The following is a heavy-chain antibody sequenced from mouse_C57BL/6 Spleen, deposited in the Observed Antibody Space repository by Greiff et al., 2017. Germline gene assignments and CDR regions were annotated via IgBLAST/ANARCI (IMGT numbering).Heavy chain of an antibody. CDR1: GYTFTSYT. CDR3: AGYDYDEGYFDY. CDR2: INLSSGYT. V-gene: IGHV1-4*01. J-gene: IGHJ2*01. Sequence: QVQLQQSGAELARPGASVKMSCKASGYTFTSYTMHWVKQRPGQGLEWIGYINLSSGYTKYNQKFKDKATLTADKSSSTAYMQLSSLTSEDSAVYYCAGYDYDEGYFDYWGQGTTLTVSS. D-gene: IGHD2-4*01.